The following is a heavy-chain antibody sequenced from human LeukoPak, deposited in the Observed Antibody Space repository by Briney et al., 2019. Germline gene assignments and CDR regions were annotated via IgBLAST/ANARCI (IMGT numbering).Heavy chain of an antibody. CDR1: GFTFSNFW. D-gene: IGHD3-10*01. V-gene: IGHV3-7*04. CDR2: IIQDGSEK. CDR3: ARDRSGSFDH. Sequence: GGSLRLSCAASGFTFSNFWMGWVRQAPGKGLEWVANIIQDGSEKYYVDSVKGRFTVSRDNAKRSVYLQMNSLRGEDTAVYCCARDRSGSFDHWGQGTLVAVSS. J-gene: IGHJ4*02.